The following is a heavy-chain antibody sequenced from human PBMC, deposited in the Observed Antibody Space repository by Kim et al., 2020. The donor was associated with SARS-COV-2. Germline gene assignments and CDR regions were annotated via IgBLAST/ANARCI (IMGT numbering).Heavy chain of an antibody. J-gene: IGHJ4*02. V-gene: IGHV4-39*07. Sequence: KSRVTISVDTSKNQFSLKLSSVTAADTAVYCCAREERTYYYDSSGYYLDYWGQGTLVTVSS. D-gene: IGHD3-22*01. CDR3: AREERTYYYDSSGYYLDY.